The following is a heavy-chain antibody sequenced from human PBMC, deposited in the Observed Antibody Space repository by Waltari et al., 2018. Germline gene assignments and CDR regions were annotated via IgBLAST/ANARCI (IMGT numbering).Heavy chain of an antibody. CDR3: ARADGYSSSWYPFDY. J-gene: IGHJ4*02. V-gene: IGHV1-69*08. CDR1: GGTFSRYA. CDR2: IIPIFGTA. Sequence: QVQLVQSGAEVKKPGSSVTVSCEASGGTFSRYAIHWVRQAPGQGLEWMGRIIPIFGTANYAQKFQGRVTITADKSTSTAYMELSSLRSEDTAVYYCARADGYSSSWYPFDYWGQGTLVTVSS. D-gene: IGHD6-13*01.